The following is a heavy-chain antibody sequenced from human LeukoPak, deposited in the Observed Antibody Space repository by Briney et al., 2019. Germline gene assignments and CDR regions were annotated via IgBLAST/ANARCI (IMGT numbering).Heavy chain of an antibody. J-gene: IGHJ4*02. CDR1: GFTVSSY. D-gene: IGHD6-19*01. CDR3: VGATRWLAYDY. CDR2: IYDGGNT. V-gene: IGHV3-53*01. Sequence: PGGSLRLSCAASGFTVSSYMSWVRLAPGKGLEWVSVIYDGGNTNYADSVQGRFTISRDTSKNTLFLQMNSLRAEDTGVYYCVGATRWLAYDYWGQGTLVTVSS.